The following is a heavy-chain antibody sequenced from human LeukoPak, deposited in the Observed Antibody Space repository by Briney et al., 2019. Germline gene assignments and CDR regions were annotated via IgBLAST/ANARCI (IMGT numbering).Heavy chain of an antibody. Sequence: ASVKVSCKASGYTFTTYGITWVRQAPGQGLEWMGWISAYNGDTNYAQNFQGRITMTTDTSTSTAYMELRSLRSDDTAVYFCARVEYSSTYYFDYWGQGTLVTVSS. D-gene: IGHD6-6*01. CDR2: ISAYNGDT. CDR3: ARVEYSSTYYFDY. J-gene: IGHJ4*02. V-gene: IGHV1-18*01. CDR1: GYTFTTYG.